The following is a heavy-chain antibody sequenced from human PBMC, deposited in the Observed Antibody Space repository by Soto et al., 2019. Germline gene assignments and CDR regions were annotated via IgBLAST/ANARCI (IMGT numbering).Heavy chain of an antibody. CDR3: ARDGSEGAELLEWLLLTYYYYYGMDV. V-gene: IGHV3-30-3*01. CDR1: GFTFSSYA. J-gene: IGHJ6*02. D-gene: IGHD3-3*01. Sequence: PGGSLRLSCAASGFTFSSYAMHWVRQAPGKGLEWVAVISYDGSNKYYADSVKGRFTISRDNSKNTLYLQMNSLRAEDTAVYYCARDGSEGAELLEWLLLTYYYYYGMDVWGQGTTVTVSS. CDR2: ISYDGSNK.